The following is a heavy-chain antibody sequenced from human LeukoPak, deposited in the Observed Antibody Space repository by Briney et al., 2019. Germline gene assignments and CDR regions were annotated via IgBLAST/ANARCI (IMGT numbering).Heavy chain of an antibody. J-gene: IGHJ5*02. CDR3: ARRRAYNWYDP. V-gene: IGHV4-39*01. CDR1: GGSINSGNDF. Sequence: SETLSLTCTVSGGSINSGNDFWGWIRQPPGKGLEWIGSISSSGSTYYNASLRSRVTISADTSKNQFSLKVNSVTAADTAVYYCARRRAYNWYDPWGQGTLITVSS. CDR2: ISSSGST.